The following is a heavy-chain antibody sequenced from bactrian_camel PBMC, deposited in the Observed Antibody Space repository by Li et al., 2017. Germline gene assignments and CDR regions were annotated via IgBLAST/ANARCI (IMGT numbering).Heavy chain of an antibody. CDR1: EYTTNSC. V-gene: IGHV3S53*01. D-gene: IGHD4*01. CDR2: IDRDGTT. J-gene: IGHJ4*01. Sequence: HVQLVESGGGSVQAGGSLRLSCVVYEYTTNSCMGWTRQSPGKEREGVAVIDRDGTTAYADSVKGRFTISKDKDHVKNTLFLEMTNLKADDTAMYYCTADTVKASLATIAQFAAYEGHGTQVTVS.